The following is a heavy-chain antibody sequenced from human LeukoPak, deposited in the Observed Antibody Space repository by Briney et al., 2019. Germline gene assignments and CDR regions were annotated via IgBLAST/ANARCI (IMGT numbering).Heavy chain of an antibody. CDR1: GYIFTVYY. V-gene: IGHV1-2*02. J-gene: IGHJ4*02. CDR3: ARDGIYCSGSSCYPVEIDY. D-gene: IGHD2-15*01. CDR2: INPNSGGT. Sequence: ASVKVSCKASGYIFTVYYIHWVRQAPGQGLEWMGWINPNSGGTNYAQKFQGRVTMTRDTSISTAYMELSRLRSDDTAVYYCARDGIYCSGSSCYPVEIDYWGQGTLVTVSS.